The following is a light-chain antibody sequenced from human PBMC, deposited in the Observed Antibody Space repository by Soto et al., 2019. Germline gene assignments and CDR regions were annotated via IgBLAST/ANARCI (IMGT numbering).Light chain of an antibody. CDR1: SSDVGGTNS. CDR3: ASYTTSDTHV. CDR2: EGS. Sequence: QSALTQPASVSGSPGQSITIPCTGTSSDVGGTNSVSWYQQHTGKAPNIIIYEGSNRPSGGSNRFSGSKSGNTASLTISGLQAEDEADYYCASYTTSDTHVFGTGTKLTVL. V-gene: IGLV2-14*01. J-gene: IGLJ1*01.